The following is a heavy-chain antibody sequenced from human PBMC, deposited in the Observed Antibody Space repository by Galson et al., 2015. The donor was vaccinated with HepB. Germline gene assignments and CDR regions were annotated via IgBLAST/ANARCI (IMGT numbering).Heavy chain of an antibody. CDR1: GYTFTGYY. Sequence: SVKVSCKASGYTFTGYYMHWVRQAPGQGLEWMGRINPNSGGTNYAQKFQGRVTMTRDTSISTAYMELSRLRSDDTAVYYCARDPWEGPHRHEPADNPFDYWGQGTLVTVSS. J-gene: IGHJ4*02. V-gene: IGHV1-2*06. D-gene: IGHD1-26*01. CDR3: ARDPWEGPHRHEPADNPFDY. CDR2: INPNSGGT.